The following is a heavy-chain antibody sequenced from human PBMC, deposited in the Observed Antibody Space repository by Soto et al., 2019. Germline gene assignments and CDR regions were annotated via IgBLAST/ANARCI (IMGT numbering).Heavy chain of an antibody. CDR3: ARGGREVPRIPYDT. CDR2: INPNVVGT. CDR1: GYTFSDYY. Sequence: QVQLVQSGAEVKKPGASVYVSCKASGYTFSDYYVHWVRQAPGQGLEWMGWINPNVVGTNYAGKFQGRVNMTRDTSISTVYMKLTRLSPDDTAIYYCARGGREVPRIPYDTWGQGTRVTVSS. D-gene: IGHD3-16*01. V-gene: IGHV1-2*02. J-gene: IGHJ5*02.